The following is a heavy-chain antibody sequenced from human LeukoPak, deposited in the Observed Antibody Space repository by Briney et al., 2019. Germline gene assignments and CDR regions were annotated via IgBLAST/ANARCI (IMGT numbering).Heavy chain of an antibody. D-gene: IGHD5-24*01. J-gene: IGHJ4*02. CDR3: ARSVLSPVLQDFDY. Sequence: GGSPRLSCAASGFTFSSCGMHWVRQAPGKGLEWVAVIWYDGSKKYYADSVKGRFTISRDNSKNTLYLQMISLRAEDTAVYYCARSVLSPVLQDFDYWGRGTLVTVSS. CDR2: IWYDGSKK. V-gene: IGHV3-33*01. CDR1: GFTFSSCG.